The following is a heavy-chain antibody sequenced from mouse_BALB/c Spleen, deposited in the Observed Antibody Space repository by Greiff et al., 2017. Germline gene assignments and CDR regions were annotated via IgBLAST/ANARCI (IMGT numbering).Heavy chain of an antibody. D-gene: IGHD2-14*01. J-gene: IGHJ4*01. CDR1: GYTFTSYW. CDR3: TRTRYRYDGDYYAMDY. Sequence: VQLQQSGAELVRPGASVKLSCKASGYTFTSYWINWVKQRPGQGLEWIGNIYPSDSYTNYNQKFKDKATLTVDKSSSTAYMQLSSPTSEDSAVYYCTRTRYRYDGDYYAMDYWGQGTSVTVSS. V-gene: IGHV1-69*02. CDR2: IYPSDSYT.